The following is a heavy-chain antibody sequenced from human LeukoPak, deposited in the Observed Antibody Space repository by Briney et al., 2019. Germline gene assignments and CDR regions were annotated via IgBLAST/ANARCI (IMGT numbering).Heavy chain of an antibody. V-gene: IGHV1-18*01. Sequence: SVTVSCQASVYTFSNCGFSWLRQAPGKGLAGMGWISAYNGNTNYAQKFQGRVSLTTDTSTSTAYMEVRSLRSDDTAVYYCARDEGYYDISGYAYWGQGTLVTVSS. CDR1: VYTFSNCG. J-gene: IGHJ4*02. CDR2: ISAYNGNT. CDR3: ARDEGYYDISGYAY. D-gene: IGHD3-22*01.